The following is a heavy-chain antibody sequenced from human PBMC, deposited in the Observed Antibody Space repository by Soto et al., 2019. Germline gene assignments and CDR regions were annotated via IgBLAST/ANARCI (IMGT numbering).Heavy chain of an antibody. CDR3: ARDGRLGYYDSSGYSEGPFDY. D-gene: IGHD3-22*01. CDR1: GGTFSSYA. Sequence: QVQLVQSGAEVKKPGSSVKVSCKASGGTFSSYAISWVRQAPGQGLVWMGGIIPIVGTANYAQKFQGRVTITADESTSTAYMELSSLRSEDTAVYYCARDGRLGYYDSSGYSEGPFDYWGQGTLVTVSS. J-gene: IGHJ4*02. CDR2: IIPIVGTA. V-gene: IGHV1-69*01.